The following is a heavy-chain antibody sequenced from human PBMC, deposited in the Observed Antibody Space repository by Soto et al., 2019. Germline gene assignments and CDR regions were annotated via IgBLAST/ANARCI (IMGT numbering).Heavy chain of an antibody. CDR3: ARGDGYEYAFDI. CDR2: ISTYNGDT. V-gene: IGHV1-18*01. Sequence: ASVKVSCKASGYTFTRSGISWVRQAPGQGLEWMGWISTYNGDTNYAQTFQGRVTMTTDESTSTAYMELSSLRSEDTAVYYCARGDGYEYAFDIWGQGTMVTVSS. J-gene: IGHJ3*02. D-gene: IGHD6-13*01. CDR1: GYTFTRSG.